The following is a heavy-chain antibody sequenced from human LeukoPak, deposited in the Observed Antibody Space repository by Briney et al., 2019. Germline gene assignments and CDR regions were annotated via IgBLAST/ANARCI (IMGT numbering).Heavy chain of an antibody. CDR3: ARGVAAAGAIYYYYMDV. CDR2: MNPNSGNT. CDR1: GYTFTSYD. J-gene: IGHJ6*03. V-gene: IGHV1-8*01. D-gene: IGHD6-13*01. Sequence: ASVKVSCKAPGYTFTSYDINWVRQATGQGLEWMGWMNPNSGNTGYAQKFQGRVTMTRDTSISTAYMELSSLRSEDTAVYYCARGVAAAGAIYYYYMDVWGKGTTVTVSS.